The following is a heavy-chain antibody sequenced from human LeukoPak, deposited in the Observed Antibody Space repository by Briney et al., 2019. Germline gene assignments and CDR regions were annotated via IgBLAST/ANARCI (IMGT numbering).Heavy chain of an antibody. CDR3: AKDGNDSSGYSDV. D-gene: IGHD3-22*01. V-gene: IGHV3-23*01. CDR1: GFTFSSYA. J-gene: IGHJ6*04. Sequence: GGSLRLSCAASGFTFSSYAMSWVRQAPGKGLEWVSAISGSGGSTYYADSVKGRFTISRDNSKNALYLQMNSLRAEDTAVYYCAKDGNDSSGYSDVWGKGTTVTVSS. CDR2: ISGSGGST.